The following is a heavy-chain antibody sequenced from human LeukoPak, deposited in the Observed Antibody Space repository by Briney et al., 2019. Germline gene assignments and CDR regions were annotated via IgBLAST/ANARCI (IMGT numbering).Heavy chain of an antibody. CDR3: ARVDGGSSGWDPIVY. CDR2: IRAYNANT. Sequence: ASVKVSCQASGYSFTSYGISWVRQAPEEGREWIGWIRAYNANTNHAQKIQGTVTTTTDPSTSPAYMGPGRERTDRQGVTFRARVDGGSSGWDPIVYWGQGGLVTVSS. CDR1: GYSFTSYG. D-gene: IGHD6-19*01. V-gene: IGHV1-18*01. J-gene: IGHJ4*02.